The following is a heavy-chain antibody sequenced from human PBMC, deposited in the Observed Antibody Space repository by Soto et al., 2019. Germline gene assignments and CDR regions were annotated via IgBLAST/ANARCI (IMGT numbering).Heavy chain of an antibody. D-gene: IGHD2-2*01. CDR2: ISYDGSNK. V-gene: IGHV3-30-3*01. CDR3: ARDKEVVPAAMYAY. Sequence: GSLRLSCAASVFTFSSYAMHWVRQAPGKGLEWVAVISYDGSNKYYADSVKGRFTISRDNSKNTLYLQMNSLGAEDTAVYYCARDKEVVPAAMYAYWGQGTLVTVSS. J-gene: IGHJ4*02. CDR1: VFTFSSYA.